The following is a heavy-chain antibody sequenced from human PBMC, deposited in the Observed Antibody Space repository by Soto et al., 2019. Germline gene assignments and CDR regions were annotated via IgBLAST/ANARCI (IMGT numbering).Heavy chain of an antibody. J-gene: IGHJ1*01. Sequence: QVQLVQSGAEVKKPGASVKVSCKASGYTFTNYGINWVRQAPGQGPEWMGWFSGYNGETKYAQSLHGRVTMTTDTSTSTAYMELRSLRSDDTAVYYCARGGSSWSAEYYQHWGQGTLVIVSS. CDR3: ARGGSSWSAEYYQH. V-gene: IGHV1-18*01. CDR1: GYTFTNYG. D-gene: IGHD6-13*01. CDR2: FSGYNGET.